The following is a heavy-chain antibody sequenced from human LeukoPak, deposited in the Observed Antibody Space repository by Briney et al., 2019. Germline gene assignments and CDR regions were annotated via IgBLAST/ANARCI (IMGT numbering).Heavy chain of an antibody. CDR2: INTNTGNP. J-gene: IGHJ4*02. D-gene: IGHD3-10*01. V-gene: IGHV7-4-1*02. CDR1: GYTFNKYA. Sequence: ASVNVSCKPSGYTFNKYAINWLRQAPGQGLEWMGWINTNTGNPSYARDFTGRFVFSLNTSVNSAFLQINNLKAEETAFYYCTLGSYWGQGTLVTVSS. CDR3: TLGSY.